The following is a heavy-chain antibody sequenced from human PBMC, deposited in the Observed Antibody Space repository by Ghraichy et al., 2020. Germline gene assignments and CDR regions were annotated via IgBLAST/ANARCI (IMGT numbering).Heavy chain of an antibody. D-gene: IGHD6-13*01. Sequence: GYLNISCEGSGFSFSDYSMIWVRLTPRKALEWVSYITGSSITIFYTDSVKGRFTISRDNAKNSLYLQMNSLRAEDTAVYYCARLPLPRRAAVGDWYFDLWGRGTLVTVSS. J-gene: IGHJ2*01. CDR3: ARLPLPRRAAVGDWYFDL. CDR2: ITGSSITI. V-gene: IGHV3-48*01. CDR1: GFSFSDYS.